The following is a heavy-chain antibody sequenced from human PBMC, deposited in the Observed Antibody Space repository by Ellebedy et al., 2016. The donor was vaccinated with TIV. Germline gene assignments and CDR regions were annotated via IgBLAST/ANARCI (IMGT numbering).Heavy chain of an antibody. CDR1: GFTFSSYG. D-gene: IGHD1-26*01. V-gene: IGHV3-30*18. Sequence: GESLKISXAASGFTFSSYGMHWVRQAPGKGLEWVAVISYDGSNKYYADSVKGRFTISRDNSKNTLYLQMNSLRAEDTAVYYCAKDPSGSYAFDIWGQGTMVTVSS. CDR2: ISYDGSNK. CDR3: AKDPSGSYAFDI. J-gene: IGHJ3*02.